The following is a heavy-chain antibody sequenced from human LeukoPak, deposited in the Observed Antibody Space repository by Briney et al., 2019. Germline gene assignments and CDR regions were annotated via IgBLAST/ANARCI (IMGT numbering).Heavy chain of an antibody. D-gene: IGHD5-24*01. Sequence: GASVKVSCKASGGTFSSYAISWVRQAPGQGLEWMGGIIPIFGTANYAQKFQGRVTITTDESTSTAYMELSSLRSEDTAVYYCARDLIGGEVATTDPKNGFDLWGRGTLVTVSS. V-gene: IGHV1-69*05. CDR1: GGTFSSYA. J-gene: IGHJ2*01. CDR2: IIPIFGTA. CDR3: ARDLIGGEVATTDPKNGFDL.